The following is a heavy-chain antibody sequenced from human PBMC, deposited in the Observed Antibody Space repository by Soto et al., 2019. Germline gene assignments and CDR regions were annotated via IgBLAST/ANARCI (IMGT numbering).Heavy chain of an antibody. CDR3: ARENEPPIYYYYSYMAF. J-gene: IGHJ6*03. CDR1: GFTFSSYW. Sequence: GGSLRLSCAASGFTFSSYWMSWVRQAPGKGLEWVANIKQDGSEKYYVDSVKGRFTISRDNAKNSLYLQMNSLRAEDTAVYYIARENEPPIYYYYSYMAFWGKGTTVPVS. CDR2: IKQDGSEK. V-gene: IGHV3-7*01.